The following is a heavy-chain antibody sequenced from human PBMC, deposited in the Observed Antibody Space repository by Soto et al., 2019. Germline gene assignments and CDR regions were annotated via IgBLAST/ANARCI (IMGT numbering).Heavy chain of an antibody. D-gene: IGHD4-4*01. CDR3: ARDTVTTGLIDY. V-gene: IGHV4-30-4*01. CDR2: IYYSGST. J-gene: IGHJ4*02. CDR1: GGSISSGDYY. Sequence: PSETLSLTCTVSGGSISSGDYYWSWIRQPPGKGLEWIGYIYYSGSTYYNPSLKSRVTISVDTSKNQFSLKLSSVTAADTAVYYCARDTVTTGLIDYWGQRTLVTVSS.